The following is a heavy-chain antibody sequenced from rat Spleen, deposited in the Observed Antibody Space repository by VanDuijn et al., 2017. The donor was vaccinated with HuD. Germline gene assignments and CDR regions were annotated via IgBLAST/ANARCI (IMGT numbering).Heavy chain of an antibody. Sequence: EVQLVESGGGLVQPGRSMKLSCAASGFIFSDHYVAWVRQAPTKGLEWVATINYDGRSTFYRDSVKGRFTVSRDNGKSVLYLQMDSLRSEDTATYYCARQGYLRDWYFDFWGPGTMVTVSS. V-gene: IGHV5-7*01. CDR2: INYDGRST. D-gene: IGHD1-11*01. J-gene: IGHJ1*01. CDR1: GFIFSDHY. CDR3: ARQGYLRDWYFDF.